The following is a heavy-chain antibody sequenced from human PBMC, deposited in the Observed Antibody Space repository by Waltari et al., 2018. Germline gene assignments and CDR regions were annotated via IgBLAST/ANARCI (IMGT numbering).Heavy chain of an antibody. J-gene: IGHJ5*02. CDR2: VSYDEINN. CDR1: GFSFSNHG. D-gene: IGHD3-22*01. Sequence: QVQLVESGGGVVQPGGSLRLSCAASGFSFSNHGVHWVRQAPGKGVEGVAFVSYDEINNHYAASVKGRFTSSKDKSNNMLYLQMNSLRAEDTAVYYCAKGADSSGYYSNWFDPWGQGTLVTVSS. V-gene: IGHV3-30*02. CDR3: AKGADSSGYYSNWFDP.